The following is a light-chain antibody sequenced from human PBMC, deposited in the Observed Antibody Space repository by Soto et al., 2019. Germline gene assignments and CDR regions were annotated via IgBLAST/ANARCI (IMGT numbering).Light chain of an antibody. CDR2: DVS. J-gene: IGLJ1*01. V-gene: IGLV2-14*01. CDR3: SSYTTSSTHV. Sequence: QSALTQPASVSGSPGQSITISCTGTSSDVGGYNYACWYQQHPGKAPKLMLYDVSNRPSGVSNRFSGYKSGNTASLIISGLQAEDEADYYCSSYTTSSTHVFGTGTKVTVL. CDR1: SSDVGGYNY.